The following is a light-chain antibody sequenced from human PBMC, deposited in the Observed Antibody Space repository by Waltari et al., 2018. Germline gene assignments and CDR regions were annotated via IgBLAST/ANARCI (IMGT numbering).Light chain of an antibody. J-gene: IGKJ2*01. Sequence: DIVLTQSPDTLSLSPGERATLSCRASQSVSITFLAWYQQKPGQAPRILIYGESSRATGIPDRFSGSGSGTDFILTISRLEPEDFAVYYCQQYDSSSYTFGQGTRLEIK. CDR1: QSVSITF. CDR3: QQYDSSSYT. CDR2: GES. V-gene: IGKV3-20*01.